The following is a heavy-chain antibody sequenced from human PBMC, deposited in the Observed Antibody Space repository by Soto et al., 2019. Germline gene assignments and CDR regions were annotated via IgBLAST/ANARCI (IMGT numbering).Heavy chain of an antibody. CDR1: GLTISGKKY. Sequence: DVQLVESGVGLIQPGESLRLSCAAFGLTISGKKYVAWVRQAPGKRLEWVSALYDVDGSFYAESVTGRFTTSSDSAKTTVYLQMNDLRPDDTAVYYCATWHEREHAFDVWGQGTTVTISS. D-gene: IGHD1-1*01. CDR2: LYDVDGS. V-gene: IGHV3-53*01. CDR3: ATWHEREHAFDV. J-gene: IGHJ3*01.